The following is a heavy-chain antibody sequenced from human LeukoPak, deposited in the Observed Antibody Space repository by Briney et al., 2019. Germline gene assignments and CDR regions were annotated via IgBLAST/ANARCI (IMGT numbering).Heavy chain of an antibody. CDR1: GFTFSDHA. Sequence: GGSLRLSCAASGFTFSDHAMSWVRQAPAKGLEWVSSINGNGGGSYYIDSVKGRFTVSRDNSENALYLQMNNLRTEDTAVYYCPKGPFYYDFWSGSRYYYGMDVWGPGTTVTVSS. D-gene: IGHD3-3*01. CDR2: INGNGGGS. V-gene: IGHV3-23*01. CDR3: PKGPFYYDFWSGSRYYYGMDV. J-gene: IGHJ6*02.